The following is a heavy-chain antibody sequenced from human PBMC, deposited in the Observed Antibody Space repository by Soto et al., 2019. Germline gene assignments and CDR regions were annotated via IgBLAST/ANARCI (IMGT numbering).Heavy chain of an antibody. J-gene: IGHJ4*02. CDR3: AKTKNYGDYVQYYFDY. CDR2: ISYDGSNK. D-gene: IGHD4-17*01. V-gene: IGHV3-30*18. Sequence: QVQLVESGGGVVQPGRSLRLSCAASGFTFSSYGMHWVRQAPGKGLEWVAVISYDGSNKHYADSVKGRFTISRDNSKNTLYLQMNSLRAEDTAVYYCAKTKNYGDYVQYYFDYWGQGTLVTVSS. CDR1: GFTFSSYG.